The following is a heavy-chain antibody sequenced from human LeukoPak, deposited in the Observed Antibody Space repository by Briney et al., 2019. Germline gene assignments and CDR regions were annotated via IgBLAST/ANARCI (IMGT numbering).Heavy chain of an antibody. D-gene: IGHD2-15*01. CDR1: GFTFSSYE. V-gene: IGHV3-48*03. J-gene: IGHJ2*01. CDR2: ISSSGSTI. CDR3: ARAAAYWYFDL. Sequence: QPGGSLRLSCEASGFTFSSYEMNWVRQAPGQGLEWVSYISSSGSTIYYADSVRGGFTISTEKAKNSLYLQMYSLRGDDTAVYYCARAAAYWYFDLWGRGTLVTVSS.